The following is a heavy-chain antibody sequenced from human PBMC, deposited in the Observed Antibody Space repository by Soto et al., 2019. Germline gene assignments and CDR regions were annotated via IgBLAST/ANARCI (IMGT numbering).Heavy chain of an antibody. V-gene: IGHV3-9*01. CDR2: ISWNSGSI. CDR3: AKAPRRYCSSPSCLNYWYFDL. CDR1: GFTFDDYA. Sequence: EVQLVESGGGLVQPGRSLRLSCAASGFTFDDYAMHWVRQAPGKGLEWVSGISWNSGSIGYADSVKGRFTISRDNAKNSLYLQMNSLRAEDTALYYCAKAPRRYCSSPSCLNYWYFDLWGRGTLVTVSS. J-gene: IGHJ2*01. D-gene: IGHD2-2*01.